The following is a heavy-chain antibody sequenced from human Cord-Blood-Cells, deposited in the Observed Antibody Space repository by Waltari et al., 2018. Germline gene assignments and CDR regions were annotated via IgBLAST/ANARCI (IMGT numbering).Heavy chain of an antibody. J-gene: IGHJ3*02. V-gene: IGHV3-23*01. Sequence: GFTFSSYAMSWVRQAPGKGLEWVSAISGSGGSNYYAASVKGRFTISRDKSKNTLYLQRNSLRAEDTAVYYCAKDGSDAFDIWGQGTMVTVSS. CDR3: AKDGSDAFDI. CDR2: ISGSGGSN. D-gene: IGHD5-12*01. CDR1: GFTFSSYA.